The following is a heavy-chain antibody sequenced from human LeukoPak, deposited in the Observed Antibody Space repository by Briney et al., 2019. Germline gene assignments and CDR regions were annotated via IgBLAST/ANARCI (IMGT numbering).Heavy chain of an antibody. CDR3: ASKALGYWFDP. CDR1: GGPFSSTEYY. D-gene: IGHD2-2*03. J-gene: IGHJ5*02. Sequence: SETLSLTCTVSGGPFSSTEYYWGWIRHHPGKGLEWIGYIDHSGSTYYNPSLMSRVTISVDTSKNQFSLKLSSVTAADTAVYYCASKALGYWFDPWGQGTLVTVSS. CDR2: IDHSGST. V-gene: IGHV4-31*03.